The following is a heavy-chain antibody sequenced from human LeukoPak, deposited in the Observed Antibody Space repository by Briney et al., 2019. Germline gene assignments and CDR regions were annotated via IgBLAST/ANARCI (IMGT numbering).Heavy chain of an antibody. D-gene: IGHD3-22*01. CDR1: GFTFSSYA. CDR3: AKFPSSGYYYTPFDY. Sequence: GGSLRLSCAASGFTFSSYAMSWVRQAPGKGLEWVSAISGSGGSTYYADSVKGRFTISRDNSKNTLYLQMNSLRAEDTAVYYCAKFPSSGYYYTPFDYWGQGTLVTVSS. J-gene: IGHJ4*02. CDR2: ISGSGGST. V-gene: IGHV3-23*01.